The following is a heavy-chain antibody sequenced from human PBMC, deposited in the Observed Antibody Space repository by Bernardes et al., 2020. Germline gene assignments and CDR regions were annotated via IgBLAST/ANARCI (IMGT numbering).Heavy chain of an antibody. CDR1: GFTFSSYE. CDR3: ARYSPWGYSYGLYGMDV. V-gene: IGHV3-48*03. D-gene: IGHD5-18*01. CDR2: ISSSGSTI. Sequence: GGSLRLSCAASGFTFSSYEMNWVRQAPGKGLEWVSYISSSGSTIYYADSVKGRFTISRDNAKNSLYLQMNSLRAEDTAVYYCARYSPWGYSYGLYGMDVWGQGTTVTVSS. J-gene: IGHJ6*02.